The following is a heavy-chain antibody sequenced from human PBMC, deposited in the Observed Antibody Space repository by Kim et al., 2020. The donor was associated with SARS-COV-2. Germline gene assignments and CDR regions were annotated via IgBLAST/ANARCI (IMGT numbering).Heavy chain of an antibody. V-gene: IGHV1-18*01. CDR3: ARAYTTVAGLYYYYYGMDV. J-gene: IGHJ6*02. Sequence: ASVKVSCKASGYTFTSYGISWVRQAPGQGLEWMGWISAYNGNTNYAQKLQGRVTMTTDTSTSTAYMELRSLRSDDTAVYYCARAYTTVAGLYYYYYGMDVWGQGTTVTVSS. D-gene: IGHD6-19*01. CDR2: ISAYNGNT. CDR1: GYTFTSYG.